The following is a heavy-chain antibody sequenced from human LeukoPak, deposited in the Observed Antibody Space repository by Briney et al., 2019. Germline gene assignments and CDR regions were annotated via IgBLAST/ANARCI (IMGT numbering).Heavy chain of an antibody. CDR2: ISGSGGST. D-gene: IGHD3-10*01. V-gene: IGHV3-23*01. CDR3: AKGGPILLWFGELLSNDAFDI. J-gene: IGHJ3*02. CDR1: GFTVSSYA. Sequence: PGGSLRLSCAASGFTVSSYAMSWVRPAPGKGLEWVSGISGSGGSTYYADSVKGRFTISRDNSKNTLYLQMNSLRAEYTAVYYCAKGGPILLWFGELLSNDAFDIWGQGTMVTVSS.